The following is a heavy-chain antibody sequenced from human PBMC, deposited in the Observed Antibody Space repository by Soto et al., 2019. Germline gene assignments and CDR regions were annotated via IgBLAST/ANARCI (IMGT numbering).Heavy chain of an antibody. J-gene: IGHJ4*02. CDR3: ATGMGATQGPFDN. CDR2: LSNTGRRT. Sequence: GGSLRLSCVVSVFPFGANAMSWVRQAPGKGLEWVSGLSNTGRRTSYADSVKCRFNISRDNSENTVYLQMNSLRVEDPAVYYCATGMGATQGPFDNWGQGTLVTVSS. V-gene: IGHV3-23*01. D-gene: IGHD1-26*01. CDR1: VFPFGANA.